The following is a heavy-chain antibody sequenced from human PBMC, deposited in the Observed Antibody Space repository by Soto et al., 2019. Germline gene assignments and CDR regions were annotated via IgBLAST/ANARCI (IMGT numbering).Heavy chain of an antibody. CDR1: GFTFSSYA. V-gene: IGHV3-23*01. D-gene: IGHD6-19*01. CDR2: ISGSGGST. CDR3: AKNARRDYSSGWYGAFDI. J-gene: IGHJ3*02. Sequence: GGSLRLSCAASGFTFSSYAMSWVRQAPGKGLEWVSAISGSGGSTYYADSVKGRFTISRDNSKNTLYLQMNSLRAEDTAVYYCAKNARRDYSSGWYGAFDIWGQGTRVTVSS.